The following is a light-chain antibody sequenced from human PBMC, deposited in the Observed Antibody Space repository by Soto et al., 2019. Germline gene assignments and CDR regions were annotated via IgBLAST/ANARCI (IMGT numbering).Light chain of an antibody. CDR3: QQYGGSPLYT. CDR1: QSVSSTY. Sequence: VLTQSPGTLSLSPGERVTLSCRASQSVSSTYLAWYQQKPGQAPRLLIYGASSRATGIPDRFSGSGSGTDFTLTISRLEPEDFAVYYCQQYGGSPLYTFGQGTKLEIK. CDR2: GAS. J-gene: IGKJ2*01. V-gene: IGKV3-20*01.